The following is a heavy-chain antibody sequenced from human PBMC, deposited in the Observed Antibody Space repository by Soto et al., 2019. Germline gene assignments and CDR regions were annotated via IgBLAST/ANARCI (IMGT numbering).Heavy chain of an antibody. D-gene: IGHD3-10*01. Sequence: QVQLVQSGAEVKKPGASVKVSCKATGYTFTSYEINWVRQATGQGLEWMGWMNPNSGDTGYAQKFQGRDTMTRNTSISTAYMELISLRSEDTAVYYCARGELLWFGELLGWGQGTLVTVSS. J-gene: IGHJ4*02. V-gene: IGHV1-8*01. CDR1: GYTFTSYE. CDR2: MNPNSGDT. CDR3: ARGELLWFGELLG.